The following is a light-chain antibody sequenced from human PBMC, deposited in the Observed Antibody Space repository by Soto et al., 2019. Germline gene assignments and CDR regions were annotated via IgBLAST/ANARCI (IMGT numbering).Light chain of an antibody. CDR2: AAS. Sequence: DIQMTQSPSSLSASVGDRVTITCRASQGISSDLGWFQQKQGKAPTRLIYAASSLQSGVPSRFSGSGSGTEFTLTISILQPEDFATYYCLQHNTYPHTFGLGTKLEMK. V-gene: IGKV1-17*01. CDR1: QGISSD. J-gene: IGKJ2*01. CDR3: LQHNTYPHT.